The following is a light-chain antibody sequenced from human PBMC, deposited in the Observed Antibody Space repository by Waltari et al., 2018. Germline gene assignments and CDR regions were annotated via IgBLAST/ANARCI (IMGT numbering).Light chain of an antibody. J-gene: IGLJ1*01. V-gene: IGLV3-25*02. CDR1: ALPKKY. CDR3: QSADSSGNTYV. Sequence: SYELTQPPSVSVSPGQTARITCSGDALPKKYAYWYQQKPGQAPVLVIYKGSERPSGIPARFSGSSSGTTVTLTISGVQAEDEADYYCQSADSSGNTYVFGIRTKVTVL. CDR2: KGS.